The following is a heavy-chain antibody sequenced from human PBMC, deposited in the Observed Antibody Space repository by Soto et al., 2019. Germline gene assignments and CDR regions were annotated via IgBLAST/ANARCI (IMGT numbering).Heavy chain of an antibody. V-gene: IGHV4-30-4*01. J-gene: IGHJ5*01. CDR3: ARGAYCLTGRCFPNWFDS. CDR2: IYKSATT. Sequence: SETLSLTCSVSGDSISTVDYFWAWIRQPPGQALEYIGYIYKSATTYYNPSFESRVAISLDTSKSQFSLNVTSVTAADTAVYFCARGAYCLTGRCFPNWFDSWRQGTLVTVSS. D-gene: IGHD2-21*01. CDR1: GDSISTVDYF.